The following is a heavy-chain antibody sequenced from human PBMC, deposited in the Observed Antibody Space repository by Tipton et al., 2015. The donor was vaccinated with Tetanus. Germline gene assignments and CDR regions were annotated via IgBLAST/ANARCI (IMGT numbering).Heavy chain of an antibody. CDR2: NSGYNGNT. Sequence: QSGAEVKKPGASVKVSCKASGYTFTNYGINWVRQAPGQGLEWMGWNSGYNGNTNYAQKLQGRVTMTTDTSTNTAYMELRSLRSDDTAVYYCARLVRQWLGPEDSWGQGTLVTVSS. CDR3: ARLVRQWLGPEDS. CDR1: GYTFTNYG. V-gene: IGHV1-18*01. D-gene: IGHD6-19*01. J-gene: IGHJ4*02.